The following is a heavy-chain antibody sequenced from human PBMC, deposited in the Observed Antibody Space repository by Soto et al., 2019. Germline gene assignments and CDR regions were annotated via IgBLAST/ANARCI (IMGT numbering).Heavy chain of an antibody. J-gene: IGHJ4*02. CDR2: ISGSGGST. V-gene: IGHV3-23*01. D-gene: IGHD3-22*01. CDR1: GFTFSSYA. CDR3: AKARGYYDSSGYPYYFDY. Sequence: GGSLRLSCAASGFTFSSYAMSWVRQAPGKGLEWVSAISGSGGSTYYADSVKGRFTISRDNSKNTLYLQMNSLRAEDTAVYYCAKARGYYDSSGYPYYFDYWGQGTLVTVSS.